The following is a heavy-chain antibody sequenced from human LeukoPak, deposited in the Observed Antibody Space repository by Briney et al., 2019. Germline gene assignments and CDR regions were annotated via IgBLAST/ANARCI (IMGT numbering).Heavy chain of an antibody. CDR3: ARWGIAAAGANDY. D-gene: IGHD6-13*01. Sequence: GGSLRLSCEASGFSFSNYGMHWVRQAPGKGLEWVALIWHDGSKKYYGDSVMGRFTISRDNYKNTVDLQMNNLRAEDTAVYYCARWGIAAAGANDYWGQGILVTVSS. CDR1: GFSFSNYG. CDR2: IWHDGSKK. V-gene: IGHV3-33*01. J-gene: IGHJ4*02.